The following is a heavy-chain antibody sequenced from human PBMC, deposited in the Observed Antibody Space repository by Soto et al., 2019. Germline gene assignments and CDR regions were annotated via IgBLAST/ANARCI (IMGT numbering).Heavy chain of an antibody. CDR3: ARDYCSSTSCYNYYYGMDV. D-gene: IGHD2-2*02. V-gene: IGHV3-33*01. J-gene: IGHJ6*02. CDR2: IWYDGSNK. Sequence: QVQLVESGGGVVQPGRSLRLSCAASGFTFSSYGMHWVRQAPGKGLEWVAVIWYDGSNKYYADSVKGRFTISRDNSKNTLYLQMNSPRAEDTAVYYCARDYCSSTSCYNYYYGMDVWGQGTTVTVSS. CDR1: GFTFSSYG.